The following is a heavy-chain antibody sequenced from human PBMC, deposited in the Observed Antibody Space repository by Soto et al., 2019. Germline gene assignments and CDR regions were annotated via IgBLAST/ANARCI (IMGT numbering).Heavy chain of an antibody. Sequence: GGSLRLSCAASGFTFSSYSMNWVRQAPGKGLEWVSYISSSSSTIYYADSVKGRFTISRDNAKNSLYLQMNSLRAEDTAVYYCARAYGSGSYFFDYWGQGTLVTVSS. CDR2: ISSSSSTI. D-gene: IGHD3-10*01. CDR3: ARAYGSGSYFFDY. V-gene: IGHV3-48*01. J-gene: IGHJ4*02. CDR1: GFTFSSYS.